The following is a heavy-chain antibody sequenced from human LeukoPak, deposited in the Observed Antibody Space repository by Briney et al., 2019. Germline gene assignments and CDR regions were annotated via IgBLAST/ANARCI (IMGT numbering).Heavy chain of an antibody. CDR1: GFTFDDYA. Sequence: GGSLRLSCAASGFTFDDYAMHWVRQAPGKGLEWVSGISWNSGSIGYADSVKGRFTISRDNAKNSLYLQMNSLRAEGTALYYCAKDGYSSGWLDYWGQGTLVTVSS. J-gene: IGHJ4*02. V-gene: IGHV3-9*01. D-gene: IGHD6-19*01. CDR3: AKDGYSSGWLDY. CDR2: ISWNSGSI.